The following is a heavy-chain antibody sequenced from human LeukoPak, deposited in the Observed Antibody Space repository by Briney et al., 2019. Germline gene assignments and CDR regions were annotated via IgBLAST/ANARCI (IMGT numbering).Heavy chain of an antibody. J-gene: IGHJ4*02. CDR1: GYTFTGYY. Sequence: GASVKVSRKASGYTFTGYYMHWVRQAPGQGLEWMGWINPNSGGTNYAQKFQGRVTMTRDTSISTAYMELSRLRSDDTAVYYCAQEVNLRGVAGDYWGQGTLVTVSS. V-gene: IGHV1-2*02. D-gene: IGHD6-19*01. CDR2: INPNSGGT. CDR3: AQEVNLRGVAGDY.